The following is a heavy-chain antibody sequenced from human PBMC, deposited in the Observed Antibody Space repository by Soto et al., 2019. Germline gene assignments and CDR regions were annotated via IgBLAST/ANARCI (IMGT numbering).Heavy chain of an antibody. Sequence: EVQLLESGGGLVQPGGSLRLSCAASGFTFFSYVMSWVRQAPGKGLEWVSSISGGGSSTYYADSVKGRFTISRDISKSTLYLQMNSLRAEDTAVYFCARGRGFTLSYAMDVWGQGTTVTVSS. CDR3: ARGRGFTLSYAMDV. D-gene: IGHD3-10*01. V-gene: IGHV3-23*01. CDR2: ISGGGSST. J-gene: IGHJ6*02. CDR1: GFTFFSYV.